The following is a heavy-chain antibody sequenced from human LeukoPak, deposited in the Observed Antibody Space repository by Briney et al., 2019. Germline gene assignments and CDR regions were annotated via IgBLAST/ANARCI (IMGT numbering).Heavy chain of an antibody. CDR1: GGSISSSSYY. CDR2: IYYSGST. V-gene: IGHV4-39*01. J-gene: IGHJ4*02. D-gene: IGHD1-7*01. CDR3: ARYGITGTT. Sequence: SETLSLTCTVSGGSISSSSYYWGWIRQPPGKGLEWIGSIYYSGSTYYNPSLKSRVTISVDTSKNQFSLKLSSVTAADTAGYFCARYGITGTTWGQGTPVTV.